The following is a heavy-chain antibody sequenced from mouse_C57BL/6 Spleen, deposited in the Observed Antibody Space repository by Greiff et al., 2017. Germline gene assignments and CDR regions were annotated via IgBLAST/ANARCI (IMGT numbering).Heavy chain of an antibody. Sequence: VQLQESGPELVKPGASVKISCKASGYAFSSSWMNWVKQRPGKGLEWIGRIYPGDGDTNYNGKFKGKATLTADKSSSIAYMQLSSLTSEDSAVYFCAGTTVVATGYFDYWGQGTTLTVSS. CDR2: IYPGDGDT. CDR1: GYAFSSSW. CDR3: AGTTVVATGYFDY. J-gene: IGHJ2*01. V-gene: IGHV1-82*01. D-gene: IGHD1-1*01.